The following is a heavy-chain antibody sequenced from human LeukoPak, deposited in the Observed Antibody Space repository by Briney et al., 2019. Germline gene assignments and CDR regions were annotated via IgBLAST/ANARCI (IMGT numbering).Heavy chain of an antibody. D-gene: IGHD3-10*01. CDR1: GASISNYY. CDR2: ISTSGST. Sequence: SETLSLTCTVSGASISNYYWSWIRQPAGKGLEWIGRISTSGSTNYNPSLKSRVTISVDTSKNRFSLKLSSVTAADTAVYYCARGIGFGEWWYYMDVWGKGTTVTISS. CDR3: ARGIGFGEWWYYMDV. J-gene: IGHJ6*03. V-gene: IGHV4-4*07.